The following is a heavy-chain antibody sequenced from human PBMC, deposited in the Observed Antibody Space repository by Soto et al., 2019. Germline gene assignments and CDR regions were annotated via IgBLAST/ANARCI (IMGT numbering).Heavy chain of an antibody. J-gene: IGHJ4*02. CDR1: GGSISSGDYY. CDR2: SYYSGST. D-gene: IGHD3-22*01. Sequence: SETLSLTCTVSGGSISSGDYYWSWIRQPPGKGLEWIGYSYYSGSTYYNPSLKSRVPISVDTSKNQFSLKLSSVTAADTAVYYCARGLFYYDSSGYGWSWGQGTLVTVSS. CDR3: ARGLFYYDSSGYGWS. V-gene: IGHV4-30-4*01.